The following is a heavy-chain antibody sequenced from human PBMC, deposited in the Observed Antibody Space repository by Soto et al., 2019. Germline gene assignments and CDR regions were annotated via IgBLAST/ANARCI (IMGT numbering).Heavy chain of an antibody. V-gene: IGHV1-8*01. CDR1: GYTFTSYD. J-gene: IGHJ5*02. D-gene: IGHD3-9*01. CDR3: ARAHYDILTGYPNWFDP. Sequence: ASVKVSCKASGYTFTSYDINWVRQATGQGLEWMGWMNPNSGNTGYAQKFQGRVTMTRNTSISTAYMELSSLRSEDTAVYYCARAHYDILTGYPNWFDPWGQGTPVTVSS. CDR2: MNPNSGNT.